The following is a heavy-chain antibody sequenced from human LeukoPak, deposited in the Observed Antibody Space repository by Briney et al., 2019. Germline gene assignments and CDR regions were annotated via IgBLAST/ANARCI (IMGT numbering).Heavy chain of an antibody. V-gene: IGHV1-69*04. CDR3: ARDAAYYDILTGQPRVTFDY. J-gene: IGHJ4*02. Sequence: SVKVSCKASGGTFSSYAISWVRQAPGQGLEWMGRIIPILGIANYAQKFQGRVTITADKSTSTAYMELSSLRSEDTAVYYCARDAAYYDILTGQPRVTFDYWGQGTLVTVSS. CDR2: IIPILGIA. D-gene: IGHD3-9*01. CDR1: GGTFSSYA.